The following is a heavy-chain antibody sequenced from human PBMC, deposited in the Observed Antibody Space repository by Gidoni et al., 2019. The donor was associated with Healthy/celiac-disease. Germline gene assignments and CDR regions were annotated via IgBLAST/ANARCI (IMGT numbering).Heavy chain of an antibody. Sequence: QVQLVESGGGVVQPGRSLRLSWAAPGFTFSSYGMQWVRQAPGKGLVGVAVISYDGSNKYYADSVKGRFTISRDNSKNTLYLQMNSLRAEDTAVYYCAKDKEQQLVLDYWGQGTLVTVSS. D-gene: IGHD6-13*01. J-gene: IGHJ4*02. CDR2: ISYDGSNK. V-gene: IGHV3-30*18. CDR1: GFTFSSYG. CDR3: AKDKEQQLVLDY.